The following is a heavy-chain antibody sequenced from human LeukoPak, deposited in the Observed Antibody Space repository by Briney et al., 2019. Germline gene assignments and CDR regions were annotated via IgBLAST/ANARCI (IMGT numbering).Heavy chain of an antibody. Sequence: PSETLSLTCTVSGYSISSGYYWGWIRQPPGKGLEWIGSIYHSGSTYYNPSLKSRVTISVDTSKNQFSLKLSSVTAADTAVYYCARGIGWFDPWGQGTLVTVSS. CDR1: GYSISSGYY. V-gene: IGHV4-38-2*02. D-gene: IGHD3-16*01. CDR2: IYHSGST. J-gene: IGHJ5*02. CDR3: ARGIGWFDP.